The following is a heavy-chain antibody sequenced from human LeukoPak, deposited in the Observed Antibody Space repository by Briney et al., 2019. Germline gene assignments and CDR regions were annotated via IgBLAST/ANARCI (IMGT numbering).Heavy chain of an antibody. J-gene: IGHJ4*02. D-gene: IGHD2-15*01. CDR2: IHSTGNS. V-gene: IGHV4-39*01. CDR1: GGSIRGTDLF. CDR3: ARHQGGWPVVY. Sequence: PSETLSLTCTVSGGSIRGTDLFWGWIRQLPGKGLEWIGNIHSTGNSFCNPSLKSRVTISVDTSKNQFSLKLSSVTAADTAVYYCARHQGGWPVVYWGQGTLVTVSS.